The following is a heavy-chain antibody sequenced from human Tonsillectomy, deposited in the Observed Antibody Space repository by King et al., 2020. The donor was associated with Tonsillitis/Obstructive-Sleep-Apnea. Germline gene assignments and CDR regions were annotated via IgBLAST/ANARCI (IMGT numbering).Heavy chain of an antibody. D-gene: IGHD2-15*01. Sequence: QLVQSGGGLVQPGGSLRLSCAASGFTFSSYWMHWVRQAPGKGLVWVSRIKNDGSSTSYADSVKGRFTISRDNAKKTLSLQMNSLRAEDTAVYYCARGDRVAQGNYAMDVWGQGTTVTVSS. V-gene: IGHV3-74*02. CDR3: ARGDRVAQGNYAMDV. CDR1: GFTFSSYW. CDR2: IKNDGSST. J-gene: IGHJ6*02.